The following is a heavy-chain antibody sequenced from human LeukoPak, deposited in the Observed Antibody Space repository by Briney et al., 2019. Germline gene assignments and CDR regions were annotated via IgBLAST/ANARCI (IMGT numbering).Heavy chain of an antibody. Sequence: SSETLSLTCTVSGYSISSGYYWGWIRQPPGKGLEWIGSIYHSGSTYYNPSLKSRVTISVGTSKNQFSLKLSSVTAADTAVYYCARRVGGSGSRYYFDYWGQGTLVAVSS. V-gene: IGHV4-38-2*02. J-gene: IGHJ4*02. CDR1: GYSISSGYY. CDR3: ARRVGGSGSRYYFDY. D-gene: IGHD3-10*01. CDR2: IYHSGST.